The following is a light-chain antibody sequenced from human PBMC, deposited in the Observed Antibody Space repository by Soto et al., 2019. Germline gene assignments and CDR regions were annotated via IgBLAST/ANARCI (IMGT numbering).Light chain of an antibody. Sequence: QSVLTQPASVSGSPGQSITISCTGTSSDVGSYNLVSWYQQHPGKPPKLMIYEVHKRPSGVSDRFSGSKSGNTASLTISGLQAEDEADYYCCSYAGSCTFYAVFGGGTQLTVL. CDR3: CSYAGSCTFYAV. J-gene: IGLJ7*01. CDR2: EVH. V-gene: IGLV2-23*02. CDR1: SSDVGSYNL.